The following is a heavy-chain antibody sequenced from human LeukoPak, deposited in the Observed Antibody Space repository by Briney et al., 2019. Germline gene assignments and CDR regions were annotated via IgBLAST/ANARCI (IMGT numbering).Heavy chain of an antibody. J-gene: IGHJ6*02. Sequence: GGSLRLSCAATGFIFRSFAMSWVRQVPGKGLEWVSSVSGSGGTTYDAGSVKGRFTISRDNSKNTVYLQINNLRTEDTATYYCAKDLAEAATSYGMDVWGHGTSVTVSS. V-gene: IGHV3-23*01. CDR3: AKDLAEAATSYGMDV. D-gene: IGHD2-15*01. CDR1: GFIFRSFA. CDR2: VSGSGGTT.